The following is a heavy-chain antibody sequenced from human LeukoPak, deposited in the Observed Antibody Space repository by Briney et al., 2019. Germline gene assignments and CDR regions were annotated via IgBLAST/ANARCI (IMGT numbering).Heavy chain of an antibody. Sequence: GGSLRLSCAASGFTFTNYNVNWVRQAPGKGLEWVSSISSSGSFIYSADSVNGRFTISRDNSKNTLYLQVNSLRAEDTAVYYCARGLPFGYWGQGTLVTVSS. V-gene: IGHV3-21*04. CDR1: GFTFTNYN. J-gene: IGHJ4*02. CDR3: ARGLPFGY. D-gene: IGHD5-12*01. CDR2: ISSSGSFI.